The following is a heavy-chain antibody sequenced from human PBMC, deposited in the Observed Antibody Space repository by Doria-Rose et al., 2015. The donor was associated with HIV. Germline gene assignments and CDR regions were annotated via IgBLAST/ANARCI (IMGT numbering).Heavy chain of an antibody. CDR3: AIKGMGHCLDF. D-gene: IGHD2-8*01. Sequence: VQLVQSGGGMVKPGGSLRLSCAASGFSFSHYSMNWIRQAPGKGLEWVASITSGSTNMVYADSLMARCSISRDNAKNSRYLQMDSLSAEDTAVYYCAIKGMGHCLDFWGKGTPVTVSS. J-gene: IGHJ4*02. V-gene: IGHV3-21*01. CDR2: ITSGSTNM. CDR1: GFSFSHYS.